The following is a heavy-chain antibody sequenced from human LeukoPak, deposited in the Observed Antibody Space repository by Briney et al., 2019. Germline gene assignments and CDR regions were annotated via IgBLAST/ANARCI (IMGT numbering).Heavy chain of an antibody. CDR2: IWYDGSNK. CDR3: ARGVRYSSGYFDY. V-gene: IGHV3-33*01. D-gene: IGHD6-19*01. Sequence: PGRSLRLSCTASGXTFNNYGMHWVRQAPGKGLEWVAVIWYDGSNKYYADSVKGRFTISRDNSKNTLYLQMNSLRAEDTAVYYCARGVRYSSGYFDYWGQGTLVTVSS. CDR1: GXTFNNYG. J-gene: IGHJ4*02.